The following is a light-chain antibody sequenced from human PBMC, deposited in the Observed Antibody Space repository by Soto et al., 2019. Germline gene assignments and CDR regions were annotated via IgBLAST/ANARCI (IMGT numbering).Light chain of an antibody. Sequence: IKMNESLSSVSASFGGSLTITFRASQYISTYLNWYQVKPGKAPKLLLSVAPGFQSAAPSNFSGSGSGTDFSLSISSLQPEDFATYYCQQSYSSPRTFGQGTKVDIK. CDR1: QYISTY. CDR3: QQSYSSPRT. CDR2: VAP. J-gene: IGKJ1*01. V-gene: IGKV1-39*01.